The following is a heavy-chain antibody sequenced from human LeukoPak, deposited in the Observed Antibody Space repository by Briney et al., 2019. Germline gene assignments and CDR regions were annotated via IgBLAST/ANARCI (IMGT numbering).Heavy chain of an antibody. CDR2: IYQNGNT. V-gene: IGHV4-30-2*01. CDR3: ARGSCTYGPKFDF. D-gene: IGHD2-8*01. J-gene: IGHJ4*02. CDR1: GDSIIRSGYS. Sequence: SQTLSLTCAVSGDSIIRSGYSWNWIRQPPGKGLEWIGYIYQNGNTNYNLSLKSRLTISLDTSKNQFSLKLSSVAAADTAVYYCARGSCTYGPKFDFWGQGSLVTVSS.